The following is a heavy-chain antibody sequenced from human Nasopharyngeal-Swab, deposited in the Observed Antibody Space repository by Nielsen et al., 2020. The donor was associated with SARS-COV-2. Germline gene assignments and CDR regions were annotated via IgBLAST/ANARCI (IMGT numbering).Heavy chain of an antibody. CDR2: TSSYNGNT. D-gene: IGHD1-7*01. Sequence: ASVKVSCKASGYTFTSYGISWVRQAPGQGLEWMGWTSSYNGNTNYAQKLQGRVTMTTDTSTSTAYMELRSLRSDDTAVYYCARCRNYFTPFDPWGQGTLVTVSS. J-gene: IGHJ5*02. V-gene: IGHV1-18*01. CDR1: GYTFTSYG. CDR3: ARCRNYFTPFDP.